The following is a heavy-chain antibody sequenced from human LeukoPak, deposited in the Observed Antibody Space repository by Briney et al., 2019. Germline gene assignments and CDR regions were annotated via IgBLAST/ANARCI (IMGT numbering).Heavy chain of an antibody. D-gene: IGHD1-26*01. Sequence: GGSLRLSCTTSGFIFSDYYMSWIRQAPGKGLEWVGFIRSKAYGGTTEYAASVKGRFTISRDDSKSIAYLQMNSLKTEDTAVYYCTRGRRATHDYWGQGTLVTVSS. CDR3: TRGRRATHDY. V-gene: IGHV3-49*03. CDR1: GFIFSDYY. CDR2: IRSKAYGGTT. J-gene: IGHJ4*02.